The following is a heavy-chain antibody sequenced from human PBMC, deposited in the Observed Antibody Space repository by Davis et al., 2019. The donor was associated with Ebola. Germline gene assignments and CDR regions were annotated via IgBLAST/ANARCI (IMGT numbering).Heavy chain of an antibody. J-gene: IGHJ3*02. V-gene: IGHV3-53*01. Sequence: GGSLTLSCATSGFSVSSNYISCVRQAPGKGLEWVSFLYNGVTTYYADSVEGRFTISRDNSKSTLYLQMNSLRADDTAVYYCASGQFNWNDRGAFDIWGQGTMVTVSS. CDR3: ASGQFNWNDRGAFDI. CDR2: LYNGVTT. CDR1: GFSVSSNY. D-gene: IGHD1-20*01.